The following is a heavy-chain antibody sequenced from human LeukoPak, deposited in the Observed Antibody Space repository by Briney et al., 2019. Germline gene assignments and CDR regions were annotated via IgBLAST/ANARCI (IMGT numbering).Heavy chain of an antibody. J-gene: IGHJ4*02. CDR1: GGSISSYY. D-gene: IGHD6-13*01. Sequence: SETLSLTCTVSGGSISSYYWSWIRQPPGKGLEWIGYIYYSGSTNYNPSLKSRVTISVDTSKNQFSLKLSSVTAADTAVYYCARLAAAGDNYFDYWGQGTLVTVSS. CDR2: IYYSGST. CDR3: ARLAAAGDNYFDY. V-gene: IGHV4-59*08.